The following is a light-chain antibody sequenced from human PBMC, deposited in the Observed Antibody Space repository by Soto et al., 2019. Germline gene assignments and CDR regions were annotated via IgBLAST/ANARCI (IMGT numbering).Light chain of an antibody. CDR1: QSVSSSY. Sequence: EIVLTQSPGTLSLSPVERATLSGMASQSVSSSYLAWYQQKPGQAPRLLIYGASSRATGIPDRFSGSGSGTDFTLTISSLEPEDFAVYYCQQRSNWPSLTFGGGTKVDIK. CDR3: QQRSNWPSLT. CDR2: GAS. J-gene: IGKJ4*01. V-gene: IGKV3D-20*02.